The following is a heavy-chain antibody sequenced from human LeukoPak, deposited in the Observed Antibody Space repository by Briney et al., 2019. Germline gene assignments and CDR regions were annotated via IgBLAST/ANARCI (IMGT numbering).Heavy chain of an antibody. CDR1: GFTLSINY. CDR2: IYSGGST. V-gene: IGHV3-66*01. J-gene: IGHJ3*02. CDR3: ARDVTTMVREGDAFDI. Sequence: GGSLRLSCAASGFTLSINYMSWVRHAPGKGLEWVSVIYSGGSTYYADSVTGRFTISRDNSKNTLYLQMNSLRAEDTAVYYCARDVTTMVREGDAFDIWGQGTMVTVSS. D-gene: IGHD3-10*01.